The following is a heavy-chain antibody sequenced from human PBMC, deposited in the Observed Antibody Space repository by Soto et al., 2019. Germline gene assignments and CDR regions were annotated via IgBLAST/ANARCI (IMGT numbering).Heavy chain of an antibody. J-gene: IGHJ6*02. D-gene: IGHD1-26*01. CDR3: ARGYSGSQHYYYGMDV. CDR2: IYSGDSDT. Sequence: PGESLKISCKGSGYSFTSYWIGWVRQMPGEGLEWMGIIYSGDSDTRYSTSFQGQVTISADKSISTAYLQWSSLKASDTAIFYCARGYSGSQHYYYGMDVWGQGTTVTVSS. V-gene: IGHV5-51*01. CDR1: GYSFTSYW.